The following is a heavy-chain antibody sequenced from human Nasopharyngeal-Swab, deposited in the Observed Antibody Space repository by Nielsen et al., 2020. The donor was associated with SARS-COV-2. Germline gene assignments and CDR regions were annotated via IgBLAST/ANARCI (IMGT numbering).Heavy chain of an antibody. CDR2: IRSKANSYAT. CDR3: TRGVEQSLYYYGMDV. CDR1: GFTFSGSA. V-gene: IGHV3-73*01. D-gene: IGHD3-10*01. Sequence: GGSLRLSCAASGFTFSGSAMHWVRQAPGKGLEWVGRIRSKANSYATAYAESVKGRFTISRDDSKNTAYLQMNSLKTEDTAVYYCTRGVEQSLYYYGMDVWGQGTTVTVSS. J-gene: IGHJ6*02.